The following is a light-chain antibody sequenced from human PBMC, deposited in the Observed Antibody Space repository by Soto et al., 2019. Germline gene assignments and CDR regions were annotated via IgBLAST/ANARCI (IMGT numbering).Light chain of an antibody. J-gene: IGKJ4*01. CDR1: QNVGYY. CDR3: QQRSGWPLT. CDR2: DAS. Sequence: EIVLTQSPATLSLSPGERATLSCRASQNVGYYLAWHPQRPGQVPRLLTYDASNRAPGIPARFSGSGSGTDFTLTISSLEPEDFAVYFCQQRSGWPLTFGGGTKVDIK. V-gene: IGKV3-11*01.